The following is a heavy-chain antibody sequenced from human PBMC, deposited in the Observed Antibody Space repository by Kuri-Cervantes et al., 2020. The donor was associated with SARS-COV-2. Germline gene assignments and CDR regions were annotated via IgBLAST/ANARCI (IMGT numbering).Heavy chain of an antibody. D-gene: IGHD5-18*01. CDR1: GFIFSSNS. CDR3: ARDLGSGYSYGLELYYYYGMDV. CDR2: ISSDGTTI. J-gene: IGHJ6*02. V-gene: IGHV3-48*04. Sequence: GGSLRLSCAASGFIFSSNSMNWVRQAPGKGLEWVSHISSDGTTIYYADSVKGRFTISRDNAKNSLYLQMNSLRAEDTAVYYCARDLGSGYSYGLELYYYYGMDVWGQGTTVTVSS.